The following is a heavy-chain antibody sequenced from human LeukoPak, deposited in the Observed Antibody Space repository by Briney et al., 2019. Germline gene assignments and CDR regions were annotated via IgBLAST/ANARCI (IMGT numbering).Heavy chain of an antibody. CDR1: GYSFTAHY. CDR3: VRDPREPASDLDY. J-gene: IGHJ4*01. V-gene: IGHV1-2*02. D-gene: IGHD1-26*01. CDR2: IDCGAGDT. Sequence: GASVKVSCKTSGYSFTAHYIHWVRQAPGQALQWLAYIDCGAGDTNYAQPFQGRVTVTKDKSINTAYLELSSLTFDDTAIYYCVRDPREPASDLDYWGRGTLVTVSS.